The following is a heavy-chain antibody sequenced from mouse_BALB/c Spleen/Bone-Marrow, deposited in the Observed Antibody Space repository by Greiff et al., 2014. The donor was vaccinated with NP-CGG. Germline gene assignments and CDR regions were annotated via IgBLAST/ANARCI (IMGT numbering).Heavy chain of an antibody. V-gene: IGHV14-3*02. CDR1: GFNIKDTY. Sequence: EVQRVESGAELVKPGASVKLSCTASGFNIKDTYMHWVKQRPEQGLEWIGRIDPANGNTKYDPKFQGKATITADTSCNTAYLQLSSLTSEDTAVYYGSSYAMDYWGQGTSVTVSS. CDR3: SSYAMDY. J-gene: IGHJ4*01. CDR2: IDPANGNT.